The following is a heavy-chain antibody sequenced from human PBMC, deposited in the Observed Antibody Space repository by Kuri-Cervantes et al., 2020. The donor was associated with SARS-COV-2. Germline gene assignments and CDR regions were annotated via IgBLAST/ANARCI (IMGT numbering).Heavy chain of an antibody. D-gene: IGHD1-26*01. CDR3: ARGYSGSYGY. CDR2: ISSSSYI. V-gene: IGHV3-21*01. CDR1: GFTFSNYA. Sequence: GESLKISCAASGFTFSNYAIHWVRQAPGKGLEWVSSISSSSYIYYADSVKGRFTISRDNAKNSLYLQMNSLRAEDTAVYYCARGYSGSYGYWGQGTLVTVSS. J-gene: IGHJ4*02.